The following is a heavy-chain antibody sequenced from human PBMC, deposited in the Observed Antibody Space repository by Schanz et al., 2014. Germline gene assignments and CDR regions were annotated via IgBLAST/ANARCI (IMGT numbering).Heavy chain of an antibody. CDR2: FNPSVGNT. Sequence: QAQLVQSGAEAKKPGASVKVSCEASGYTFTSYYIHWFRHAPGQGLEWMGLFNPSVGNTNYAQKCRGRVAMSRDTYRSTVYMELSSQRAEDTAVYFCGRGPSTGDFDIWGQGTMVTVSS. D-gene: IGHD3-16*01. V-gene: IGHV1-46*03. CDR1: GYTFTSYY. CDR3: GRGPSTGDFDI. J-gene: IGHJ3*02.